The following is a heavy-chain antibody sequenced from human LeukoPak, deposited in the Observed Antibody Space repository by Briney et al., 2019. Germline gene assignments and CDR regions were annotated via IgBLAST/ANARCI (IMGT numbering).Heavy chain of an antibody. CDR3: TTAVWQWLVLDY. J-gene: IGHJ4*02. D-gene: IGHD6-19*01. Sequence: PGGSLRLSCAASGFTFSNAWMTWVRQASGKGLEWLGHIKAQTDGGTADYAAPVKGRFTISRDDSKNTLYLQMNSLKTEDTAVYYCTTAVWQWLVLDYWGQGTLVTVSS. V-gene: IGHV3-15*01. CDR1: GFTFSNAW. CDR2: IKAQTDGGTA.